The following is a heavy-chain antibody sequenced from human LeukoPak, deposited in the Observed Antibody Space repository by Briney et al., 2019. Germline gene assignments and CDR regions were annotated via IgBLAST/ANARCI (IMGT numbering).Heavy chain of an antibody. D-gene: IGHD5-18*01. CDR3: ATKRGYSYGSPH. J-gene: IGHJ4*02. CDR1: GGTFSSYA. CDR2: IIPIFGTA. Sequence: GASVTVSCKASGGTFSSYAISWVRQAPGQGLEWMGGIIPIFGTANYAQKFQGRVTITADESTSTAYMELSSLRSEDTAVYYCATKRGYSYGSPHWGQGTLVTVSS. V-gene: IGHV1-69*13.